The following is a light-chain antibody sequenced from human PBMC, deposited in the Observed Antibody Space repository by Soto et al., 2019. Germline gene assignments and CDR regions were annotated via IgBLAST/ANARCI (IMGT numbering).Light chain of an antibody. CDR3: QQYHDWPPFT. Sequence: EIVMTQSPATLSVSPGERATLSCRASQSVSSNLAWYQQKPGQAPRLLIYGASTRATGIPAKFSGSGSGTEFTLTISSLLSEDFAVYYCQQYHDWPPFTFGQGTKLEIK. V-gene: IGKV3-15*01. J-gene: IGKJ2*01. CDR2: GAS. CDR1: QSVSSN.